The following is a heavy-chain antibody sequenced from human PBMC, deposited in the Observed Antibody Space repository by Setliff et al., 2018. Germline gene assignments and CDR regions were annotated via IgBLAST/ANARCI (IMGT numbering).Heavy chain of an antibody. CDR1: GYTFTTYG. Sequence: ASVKVSCKTSGYTFTTYGISWLRQAPGQGLEWMGWINPNSGGTNYAQKFQGRVTMTRDTSISTAYMELSRLRSDDTAVYYCARDRVPITMIVVVTPNYYMDVWGKGTTVTVSS. CDR3: ARDRVPITMIVVVTPNYYMDV. CDR2: INPNSGGT. V-gene: IGHV1-2*02. J-gene: IGHJ6*03. D-gene: IGHD3-22*01.